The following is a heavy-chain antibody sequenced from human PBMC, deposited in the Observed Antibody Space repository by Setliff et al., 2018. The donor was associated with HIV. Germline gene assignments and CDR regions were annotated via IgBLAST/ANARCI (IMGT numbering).Heavy chain of an antibody. J-gene: IGHJ6*03. CDR2: IDSNNGNR. Sequence: ASVKVSCKASGYSLSTYAISWVRQAPGRGLEWMGWIDSNNGNRNFAQEFRGRVTMTTDISTNTAYMEVRSLSFDDTAVYYCVRLTADRTNYYYYMDVWGKGTTVTVSS. CDR1: GYSLSTYA. D-gene: IGHD2-8*01. V-gene: IGHV1-18*01. CDR3: VRLTADRTNYYYYMDV.